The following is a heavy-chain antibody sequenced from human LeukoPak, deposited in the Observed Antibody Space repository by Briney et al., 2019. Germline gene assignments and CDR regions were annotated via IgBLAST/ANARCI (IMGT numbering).Heavy chain of an antibody. CDR1: GGAFSDFA. Sequence: ASVKVSCKTSGGAFSDFAIYWMRQAPGHGLEWMGRITPTFGTTNYAQKFEDRVTISLDGPTNTAYTEMSSLRSEDTAVYYCARASQTFGTKYNVFDVWGQGTMIIVSS. V-gene: IGHV1-69*15. CDR3: ARASQTFGTKYNVFDV. CDR2: ITPTFGTT. D-gene: IGHD3-16*01. J-gene: IGHJ3*01.